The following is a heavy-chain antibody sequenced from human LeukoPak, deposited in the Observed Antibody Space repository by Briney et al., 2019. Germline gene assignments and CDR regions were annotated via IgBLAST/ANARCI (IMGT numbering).Heavy chain of an antibody. CDR3: ARHSSVFGELAY. CDR2: IYYSGST. J-gene: IGHJ4*02. CDR1: GGSISSSSYY. D-gene: IGHD3-10*02. Sequence: SETLSLTCTVSGGSISSSSYYWGWIRQPPGKGLEWIGSIYYSGSTYYNPSLKSRVTIPVDTSKNQFSLKLSSVTAADTAVYYCARHSSVFGELAYWGQGTLVTVSS. V-gene: IGHV4-39*01.